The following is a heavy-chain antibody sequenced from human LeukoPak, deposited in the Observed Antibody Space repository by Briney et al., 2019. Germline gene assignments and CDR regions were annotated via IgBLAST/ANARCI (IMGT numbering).Heavy chain of an antibody. Sequence: PGGSLRLSCAASGFTFSAYSMNWVRQAPGKGLEWVSSISSSSNYIYYVDSVKGRFTISRDNAKNSVYLQMNSLRAEDTAVYYCARDRGSGDGDFDYWGQGILVTVSS. CDR2: ISSSSNYI. D-gene: IGHD1-26*01. CDR3: ARDRGSGDGDFDY. V-gene: IGHV3-21*06. CDR1: GFTFSAYS. J-gene: IGHJ4*02.